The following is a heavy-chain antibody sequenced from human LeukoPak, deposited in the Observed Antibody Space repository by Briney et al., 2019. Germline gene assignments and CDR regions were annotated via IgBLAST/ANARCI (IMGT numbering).Heavy chain of an antibody. D-gene: IGHD7-27*01. V-gene: IGHV1-8*01. CDR3: VRTPPNWGFDY. J-gene: IGHJ4*02. Sequence: ASVKVSCTASGYTFTSHDINWVRQATGQGLEWMGWMSPNSGDTGYAQKFQGRVTMTSDSSISTAYMELSSLRSEDTAMYYCVRTPPNWGFDYWGQGTLVTVSS. CDR2: MSPNSGDT. CDR1: GYTFTSHD.